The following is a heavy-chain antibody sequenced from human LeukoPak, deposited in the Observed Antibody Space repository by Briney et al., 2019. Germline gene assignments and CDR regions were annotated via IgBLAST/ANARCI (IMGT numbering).Heavy chain of an antibody. D-gene: IGHD3-10*01. Sequence: SETLSLTCTVSGYSISSGYYWGWIRQPPGKGLEWIGIIYHSGRTDYNPSLKSRVTISVDTSKNQFSLKLSSVTAADTAVYYCARLRRYYGSGSYQIIAYRYYYMDVWGKGTTVTISS. CDR1: GYSISSGYY. CDR3: ARLRRYYGSGSYQIIAYRYYYMDV. CDR2: IYHSGRT. V-gene: IGHV4-38-2*02. J-gene: IGHJ6*03.